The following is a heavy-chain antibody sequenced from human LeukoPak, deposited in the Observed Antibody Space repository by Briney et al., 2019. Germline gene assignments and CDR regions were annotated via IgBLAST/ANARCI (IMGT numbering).Heavy chain of an antibody. CDR3: ATVGVYGAFDI. D-gene: IGHD2/OR15-2a*01. V-gene: IGHV3-30*01. CDR2: ISYDGSNK. Sequence: GRSLRLSCAASGFTFSSYAMHWVRQAPGKGLEWVAVISYDGSNKYYADSVKGRFTISRDNSKNTLYLQMNSLRAEDTAVYYCATVGVYGAFDIWGQGTMVTVSS. CDR1: GFTFSSYA. J-gene: IGHJ3*02.